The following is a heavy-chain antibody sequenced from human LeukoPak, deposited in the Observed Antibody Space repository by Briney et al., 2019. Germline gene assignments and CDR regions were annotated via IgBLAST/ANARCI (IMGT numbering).Heavy chain of an antibody. CDR1: GFTFSSYG. J-gene: IGHJ6*02. V-gene: IGHV3-33*01. CDR3: AREWRIVGATDYYYGMDV. D-gene: IGHD1-26*01. Sequence: GGSLRLSCAASGFTFSSYGMHWVRQAPGKGLEWVAVIWYDGSNKYYADSVKGRFTISRDNSKNSLYLQMNSLRAEDTAVYYCAREWRIVGATDYYYGMDVWGQGTTVTVSS. CDR2: IWYDGSNK.